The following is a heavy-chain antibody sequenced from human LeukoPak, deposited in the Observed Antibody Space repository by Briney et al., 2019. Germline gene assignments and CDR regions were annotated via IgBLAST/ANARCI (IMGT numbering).Heavy chain of an antibody. CDR2: ISGSGGST. D-gene: IGHD6-13*01. Sequence: GGSLRLSCAASGFTFSSYAMRWVRQAPGKGLEWVSAISGSGGSTYYADSVKGRFTISRDNSKNTLYLQMNSLRAEDTAVYYCAKDSSPKLVYYGMDVWGQGTTVTVSS. CDR3: AKDSSPKLVYYGMDV. J-gene: IGHJ6*02. CDR1: GFTFSSYA. V-gene: IGHV3-23*01.